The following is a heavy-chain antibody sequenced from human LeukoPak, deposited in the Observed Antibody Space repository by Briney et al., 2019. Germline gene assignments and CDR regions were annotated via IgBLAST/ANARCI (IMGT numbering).Heavy chain of an antibody. CDR2: IIPIFGTA. J-gene: IGHJ6*03. CDR1: GGIFSSYA. D-gene: IGHD1-26*01. V-gene: IGHV1-69*05. Sequence: SVKVSCKACGGIFSSYAMSGVRQARGQGLEWMGRIIPIFGTANYAQKFQGRVMINTEESTSTATMSVSSLRSEDTAVYYCARVVVGATTPYYYYMAVWGKGTTVTVSS. CDR3: ARVVVGATTPYYYYMAV.